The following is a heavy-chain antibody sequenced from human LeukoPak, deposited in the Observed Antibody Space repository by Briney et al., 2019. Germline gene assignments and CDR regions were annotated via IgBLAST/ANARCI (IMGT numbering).Heavy chain of an antibody. CDR2: ISSSSSYI. J-gene: IGHJ4*02. Sequence: GGSLRLSCAASGFTFSSYSMNWVRQAPGKGLEWVSSISSSSSYIYYADSVKGRFTISRDNAKNSLYLQMNSLRAEDTAVYYYARDSDFWGYYFDYWGQGTLVTVSS. D-gene: IGHD3-3*01. V-gene: IGHV3-21*01. CDR3: ARDSDFWGYYFDY. CDR1: GFTFSSYS.